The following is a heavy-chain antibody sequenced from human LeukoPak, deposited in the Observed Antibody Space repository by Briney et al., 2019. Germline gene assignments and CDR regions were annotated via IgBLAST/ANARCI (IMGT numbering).Heavy chain of an antibody. J-gene: IGHJ4*02. V-gene: IGHV3-72*01. CDR2: SRNKANSYTT. CDR3: ARHLATIFDY. CDR1: GFSISDHY. Sequence: PGGSLRLSCAASGFSISDHYMDWVRQAPGKGLEWVGRSRNKANSYTTEYAASVKGRFTISRDDSKNALYLQMNSLKTEDTAVYYCARHLATIFDYWGQGTLVTVSS. D-gene: IGHD5-12*01.